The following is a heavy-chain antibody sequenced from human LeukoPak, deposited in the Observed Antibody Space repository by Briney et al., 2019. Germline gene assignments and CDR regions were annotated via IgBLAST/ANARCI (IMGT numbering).Heavy chain of an antibody. CDR2: IYHSGST. J-gene: IGHJ6*02. CDR1: GGSISSGGYS. Sequence: PSQTLSLTCAVSGGSISSGGYSWSWIRQPPGKGLEWIGYIYHSGSTYYNPSLKSRVTISVDTSKNQFSLKLSSVTAADTAVYYCARYSRRVRGMDVWGQGTTVTVSS. D-gene: IGHD5-18*01. V-gene: IGHV4-30-2*01. CDR3: ARYSRRVRGMDV.